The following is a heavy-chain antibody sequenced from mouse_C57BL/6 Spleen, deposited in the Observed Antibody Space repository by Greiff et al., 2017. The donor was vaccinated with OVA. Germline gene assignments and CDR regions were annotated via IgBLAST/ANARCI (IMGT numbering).Heavy chain of an antibody. J-gene: IGHJ4*01. CDR1: GFSLTSYG. CDR3: AAATVGRMDY. Sequence: QVQLKEPGPGLVQPSQSLSITCTASGFSLTSYGVHWVRQSPGKGLEWLGVIWSGGSTDYNAAFISRLSISKDNSKSQVFFKMNRLQADEAAIYYCAAATVGRMDYWGQGASVTVSS. D-gene: IGHD1-1*01. CDR2: IWSGGST. V-gene: IGHV2-2*01.